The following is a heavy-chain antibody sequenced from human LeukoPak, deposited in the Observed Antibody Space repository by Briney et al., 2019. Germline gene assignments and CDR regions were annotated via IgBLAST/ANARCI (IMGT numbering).Heavy chain of an antibody. D-gene: IGHD2-2*02. V-gene: IGHV4-61*02. CDR2: IHTSGST. CDR3: ARETGYCSSTSCYNHDAFDI. J-gene: IGHJ3*02. CDR1: GGSISSGSYY. Sequence: SQTLSLTCTVSGGSISSGSYYWSWIRQPAGKGLEWIGRIHTSGSTNYNPSLKSRVTISVDTSKNQFSLKLSSVTAADTAVYYCARETGYCSSTSCYNHDAFDIWGQGTMVTVSS.